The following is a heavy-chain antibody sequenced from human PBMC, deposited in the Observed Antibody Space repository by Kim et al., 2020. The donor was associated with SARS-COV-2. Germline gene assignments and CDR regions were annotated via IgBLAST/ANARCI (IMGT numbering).Heavy chain of an antibody. D-gene: IGHD6-6*01. CDR1: GFTLSDYS. J-gene: IGHJ5*02. V-gene: IGHV3-11*06. CDR2: VSPSSTYI. Sequence: GGSLRLSCAASGFTLSDYSMSWIRQVPGKGLEWVASVSPSSTYITYGDSVKGRFTISRDNAQKSVSLLMSSLRGDDTALYYCARERHSNSNNWFDPWGPG. CDR3: ARERHSNSNNWFDP.